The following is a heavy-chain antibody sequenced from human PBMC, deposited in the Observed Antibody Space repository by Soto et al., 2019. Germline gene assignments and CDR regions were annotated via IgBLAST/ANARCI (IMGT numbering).Heavy chain of an antibody. CDR2: IYSGGST. Sequence: EVQLVETGGGLIQSGGSLRLSCAASGFTVSSNDMSWVRQAPGKGLEWVSVIYSGGSTHDADSVKGRFTISRDNSKNTVSLLMNSLRVDDTAVYYCASSSRKDYYFAMDAWGQGTTVIVSS. D-gene: IGHD6-6*01. CDR1: GFTVSSND. CDR3: ASSSRKDYYFAMDA. J-gene: IGHJ6*02. V-gene: IGHV3-53*02.